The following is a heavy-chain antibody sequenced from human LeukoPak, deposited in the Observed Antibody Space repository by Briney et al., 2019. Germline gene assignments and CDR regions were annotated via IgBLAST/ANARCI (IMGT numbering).Heavy chain of an antibody. J-gene: IGHJ1*01. CDR1: GGSISSYY. CDR3: ARIFWRSGGSIDN. D-gene: IGHD3-3*01. V-gene: IGHV4-4*07. CDR2: ISPSGST. Sequence: SETLSLTRTVSGGSISSYYWSWIRQPAGKGLEYLGQISPSGSTDYTPSVKSRLTMSIDMSKDQFSVNLAYVTAADTAVYYCARIFWRSGGSIDNWGQGILVTVSS.